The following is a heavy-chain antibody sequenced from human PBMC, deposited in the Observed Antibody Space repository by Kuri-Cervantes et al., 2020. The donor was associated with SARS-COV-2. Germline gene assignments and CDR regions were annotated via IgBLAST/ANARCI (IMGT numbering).Heavy chain of an antibody. D-gene: IGHD3-3*01. V-gene: IGHV3-7*03. CDR2: IKQDGSEK. CDR1: GFTFSSYW. J-gene: IGHJ5*02. CDR3: AREPSRITIFGVVEPWFDP. Sequence: GESLKISCAASGFTFSSYWMSWVRQAPGKGLEWVANIKQDGSEKYYVDSVKGRFTISRDNAKNSLYLQMNSLRAEDTAVYYCAREPSRITIFGVVEPWFDPWGQGTLVTVSS.